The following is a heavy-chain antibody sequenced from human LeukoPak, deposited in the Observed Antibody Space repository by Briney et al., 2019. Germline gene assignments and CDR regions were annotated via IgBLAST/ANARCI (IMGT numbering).Heavy chain of an antibody. D-gene: IGHD3-10*01. V-gene: IGHV3-30*04. CDR1: GFTFSSYA. CDR2: ISYDGSNK. Sequence: GGSLRLSCAASGFTFSSYAMHWVRQAPGKGLEWVAVISYDGSNKYYADSVKGRFTISRDNSKNTLYLQMNSLRAEDTAVYYCASSPMVDYWGQGTLVTVSS. CDR3: ASSPMVDY. J-gene: IGHJ4*02.